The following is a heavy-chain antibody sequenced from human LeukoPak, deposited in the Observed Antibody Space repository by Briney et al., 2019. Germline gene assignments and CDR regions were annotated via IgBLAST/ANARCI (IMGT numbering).Heavy chain of an antibody. CDR2: INPSGGST. CDR1: GYTFTSYY. V-gene: IGHV1-46*01. CDR3: ATKTGLRFLEWLPFDY. J-gene: IGHJ4*02. D-gene: IGHD3-3*01. Sequence: ASVKVSCKASGYTFTSYYMHWVRQATGQGLEWMGIINPSGGSTSYAQKFQGRVTMTRDTSTSTVYMELSSLRSEDTAVYHCATKTGLRFLEWLPFDYWGQGTLVTVSS.